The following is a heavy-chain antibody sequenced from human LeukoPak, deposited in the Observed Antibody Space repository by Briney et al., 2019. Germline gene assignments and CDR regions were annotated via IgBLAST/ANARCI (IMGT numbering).Heavy chain of an antibody. CDR3: ARDHGLVWSGYSYYFDY. Sequence: SETLSLTCTVSGGSISSGSYYWSWIRQPAGKGLEWIGRIYTSGSTNYNPSLKSRVTISVDTSKNQFSLKLSSVTAADTAVYYCARDHGLVWSGYSYYFDYWGQGTLVTVSS. V-gene: IGHV4-61*02. J-gene: IGHJ4*02. CDR1: GGSISSGSYY. D-gene: IGHD3-3*01. CDR2: IYTSGST.